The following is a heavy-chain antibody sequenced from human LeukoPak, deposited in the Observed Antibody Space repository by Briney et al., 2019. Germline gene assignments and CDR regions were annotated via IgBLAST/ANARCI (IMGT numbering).Heavy chain of an antibody. CDR1: GFTFSSYA. CDR2: ISGSGGST. Sequence: PGGSLRLSCAASGFTFSSYAMSWVRQAPGKGLEWVSAISGSGGSTYYADSVKGRFTISRDNSKNTLYLQMSSLRAEDTAVYYCARDLLGYCSGGSCYNDYWGQGTLVTVSS. D-gene: IGHD2-15*01. V-gene: IGHV3-23*01. J-gene: IGHJ4*02. CDR3: ARDLLGYCSGGSCYNDY.